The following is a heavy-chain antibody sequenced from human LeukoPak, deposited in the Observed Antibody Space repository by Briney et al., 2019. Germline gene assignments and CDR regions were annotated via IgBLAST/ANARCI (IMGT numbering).Heavy chain of an antibody. Sequence: GGSLRLSCAASGFTFSSYGMHWVRQAPGKGLEWVAVIWYDGSNKYYADSVKGRFTISRDNSKNTLYLQMNSLRAEDTAVYYCARDQAVAKYYFDYWGQGTLVTVSS. CDR1: GFTFSSYG. CDR2: IWYDGSNK. V-gene: IGHV3-33*01. CDR3: ARDQAVAKYYFDY. J-gene: IGHJ4*02. D-gene: IGHD6-19*01.